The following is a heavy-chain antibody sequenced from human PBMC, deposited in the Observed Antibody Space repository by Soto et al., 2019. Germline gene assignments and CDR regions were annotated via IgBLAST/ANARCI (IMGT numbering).Heavy chain of an antibody. CDR2: IYYSGST. Sequence: PSETLSLTCTVSGESIRNYYWSWIRQPPGKGLEWIGYIYYSGSTNYNPSLKSRVTISVDTSKNQFSLNLKSVTAADTAVYYCARRSYGDSYWGQGTLVTVAS. D-gene: IGHD4-17*01. CDR1: GESIRNYY. V-gene: IGHV4-59*01. J-gene: IGHJ4*02. CDR3: ARRSYGDSY.